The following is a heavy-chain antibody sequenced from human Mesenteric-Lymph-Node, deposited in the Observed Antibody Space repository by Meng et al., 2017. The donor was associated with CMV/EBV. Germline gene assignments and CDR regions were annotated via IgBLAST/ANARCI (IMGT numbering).Heavy chain of an antibody. D-gene: IGHD2-2*01. CDR2: IYYSGST. J-gene: IGHJ6*02. Sequence: SETLSLTCTVSGYSISSGYYWGWIRQPPGKGLEWIGYIYYSGSTYYNPSLKSRVTISVDTSKNQFSLKLSSGTAADTAVYYCARGRGYCSSTSCPIGNYGMDVWGQGTTVTVSS. CDR3: ARGRGYCSSTSCPIGNYGMDV. V-gene: IGHV4-38-2*02. CDR1: GYSISSGYY.